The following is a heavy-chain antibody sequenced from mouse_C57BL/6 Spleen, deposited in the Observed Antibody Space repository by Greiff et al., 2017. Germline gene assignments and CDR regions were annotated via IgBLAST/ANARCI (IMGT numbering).Heavy chain of an antibody. CDR2: IGPENGDT. J-gene: IGHJ4*01. CDR1: GFNIKDDY. Sequence: EVQLQQSGAELVRPGASVKLSCTASGFNIKDDYMHWVQQRPEQGLEWIGWIGPENGDTEYASKFQGQDTITADTSSNTAYLQLSSLTSEDTAVYYCTPLATVVAGAMDYWGQGASVTVAS. V-gene: IGHV14-4*01. D-gene: IGHD1-1*01. CDR3: TPLATVVAGAMDY.